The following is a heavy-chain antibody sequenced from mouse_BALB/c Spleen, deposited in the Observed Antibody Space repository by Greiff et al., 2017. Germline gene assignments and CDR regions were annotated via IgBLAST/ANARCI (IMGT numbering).Heavy chain of an antibody. CDR2: ISYDGSN. J-gene: IGHJ4*01. D-gene: IGHD1-2*01. V-gene: IGHV3-6*02. CDR1: GYSITSGYY. Sequence: ESGPGLVKPSQSLSLTCSVTGYSITSGYYWNWIRQFPGNKLEWMGYISYDGSNNYNPSLKNRISITRDTSKNQFFLKLNSVTTEDTATYYCARGTTAPYYAMDYWGQGTSVTVSS. CDR3: ARGTTAPYYAMDY.